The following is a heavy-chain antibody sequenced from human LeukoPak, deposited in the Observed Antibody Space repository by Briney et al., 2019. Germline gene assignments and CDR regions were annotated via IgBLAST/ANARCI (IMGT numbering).Heavy chain of an antibody. CDR1: GFSFTEYY. Sequence: GGSLRLSCAGSGFSFTEYYMTWIRQTPGKGLEWLSHISSSGTIIYYADSVKGRFTISRDNAKNSLFLKMNSLRAEDTAVYFCAREGQLLLDGHYAMDVWGQGTTVTVTS. D-gene: IGHD2-2*01. CDR3: AREGQLLLDGHYAMDV. J-gene: IGHJ6*02. CDR2: ISSSGTII. V-gene: IGHV3-11*01.